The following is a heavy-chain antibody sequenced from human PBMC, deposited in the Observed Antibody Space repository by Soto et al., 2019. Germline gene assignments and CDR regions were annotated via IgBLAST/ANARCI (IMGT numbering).Heavy chain of an antibody. CDR2: ISYDGSNK. CDR1: GFTFSSYG. V-gene: IGHV3-30*18. J-gene: IGHJ4*02. CDR3: AKSYYYGSGSYAPFDY. Sequence: PGGSLRLSCAASGFTFSSYGMHWVRQAPGKGLEWVAVISYDGSNKYYADSVKGRFTISRDNSKNTLYLQMNSLRAEDTAVYYCAKSYYYGSGSYAPFDYWGQGTLVTVSS. D-gene: IGHD3-10*01.